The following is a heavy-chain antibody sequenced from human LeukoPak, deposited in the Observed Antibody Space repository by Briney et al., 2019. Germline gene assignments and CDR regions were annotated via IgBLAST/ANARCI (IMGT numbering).Heavy chain of an antibody. CDR1: GFTFSSYA. D-gene: IGHD1-26*01. Sequence: GGSLRLSCAASGFTFSSYAMHWVRQAPGKGLEWVAVISYDGSNKYYADSVKGRFTISRGNSKNTLYLQVNSLRAEDTAVYYCAKGGKWDVTPFDYWGQGTLVTVSS. V-gene: IGHV3-30*04. CDR3: AKGGKWDVTPFDY. CDR2: ISYDGSNK. J-gene: IGHJ4*02.